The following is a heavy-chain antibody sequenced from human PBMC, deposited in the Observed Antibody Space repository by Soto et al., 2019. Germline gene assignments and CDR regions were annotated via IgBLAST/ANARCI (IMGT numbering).Heavy chain of an antibody. CDR3: ARGNVVVVAATRRRYYGMDV. V-gene: IGHV4-34*01. Sequence: SETLSLTCAVYGGSFSGYYWSWIRQPPGKGLEWIGEINHSGSTNYNPSLKSRVTISVDTSKNQFSLKLSSVTAADTAVYYCARGNVVVVAATRRRYYGMDVWGQGTTVTVSS. CDR2: INHSGST. CDR1: GGSFSGYY. D-gene: IGHD2-15*01. J-gene: IGHJ6*02.